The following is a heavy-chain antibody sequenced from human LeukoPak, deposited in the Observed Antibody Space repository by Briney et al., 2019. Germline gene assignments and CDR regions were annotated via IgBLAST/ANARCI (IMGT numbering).Heavy chain of an antibody. CDR2: TYYRSKWHN. J-gene: IGHJ4*02. D-gene: IGHD3-9*01. V-gene: IGHV6-1*01. CDR1: GDSVSSNSAA. Sequence: SQTLSLTCAISGDSVSSNSAAWNWIRQSPSRGLEWLGRTYYRSKWHNDYAVSVKSRITINPDTSKNQFSLQLNSVTPEDTAVYYCARGGDILTGYYWSPRGYFDYWGQGTLVTVSS. CDR3: ARGGDILTGYYWSPRGYFDY.